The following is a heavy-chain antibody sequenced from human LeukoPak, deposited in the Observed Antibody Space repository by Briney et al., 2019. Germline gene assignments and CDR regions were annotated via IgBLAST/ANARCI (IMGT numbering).Heavy chain of an antibody. CDR1: GYTFTSYA. CDR2: TNAGNGNT. D-gene: IGHD3-9*01. V-gene: IGHV1-3*01. J-gene: IGHJ5*02. Sequence: ASVKVSCKASGYTFTSYAMHWVRQAPGQRLEWMGWTNAGNGNTKYSQKFQGRVTITRDTSASTAYMELSSLRSEDTAVYYCARDHAYFAWFDPWGQGTLVTVSS. CDR3: ARDHAYFAWFDP.